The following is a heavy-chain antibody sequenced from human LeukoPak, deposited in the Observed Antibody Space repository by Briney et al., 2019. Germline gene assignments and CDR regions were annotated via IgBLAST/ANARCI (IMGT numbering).Heavy chain of an antibody. CDR3: ARGAYSSGPDY. J-gene: IGHJ4*02. CDR1: GFTVSSNY. CDR2: IYSGGST. Sequence: GGSLRLSCAASGFTVSSNYMSWVRQAPGKGLEWVSVIYSGGSTYYADSVKGRFTMSRDNAKNSLYLQINSLRDEDTAVYYCARGAYSSGPDYWGQGALVTVSS. V-gene: IGHV3-53*01. D-gene: IGHD6-19*01.